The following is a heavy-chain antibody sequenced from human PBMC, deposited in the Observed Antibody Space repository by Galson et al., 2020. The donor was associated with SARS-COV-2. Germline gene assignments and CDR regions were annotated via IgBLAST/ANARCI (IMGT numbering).Heavy chain of an antibody. CDR3: ARLLSYYDFWSGYYNGGGGSYFDY. V-gene: IGHV4-39*07. J-gene: IGHJ4*02. CDR1: GGSISSSSYY. D-gene: IGHD3-3*01. Sequence: SETLSLTCTVSGGSISSSSYYWGWVRQPPGKGLEWIGSIYYSGSTYYNPSLKSRVTISLDTSKNQFSLKLTSVTAADTAVYYCARLLSYYDFWSGYYNGGGGSYFDYWGQGTLVTVSS. CDR2: IYYSGST.